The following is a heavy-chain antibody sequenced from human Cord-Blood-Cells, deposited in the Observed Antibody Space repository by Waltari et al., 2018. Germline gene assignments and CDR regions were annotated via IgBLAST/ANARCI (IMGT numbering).Heavy chain of an antibody. Sequence: EVQLVESGGGLVQPGGSLSLSCDASGFTFRCHWMSWVRQAPGKGLEWVANIKQDGSEKYYVDSVKGRFTISRDNAKNSLYLQMNSLRAEDTAVYYCARNSGSYIDYWGQGTLVTVSS. CDR1: GFTFRCHW. J-gene: IGHJ4*02. V-gene: IGHV3-7*01. CDR2: IKQDGSEK. D-gene: IGHD1-26*01. CDR3: ARNSGSYIDY.